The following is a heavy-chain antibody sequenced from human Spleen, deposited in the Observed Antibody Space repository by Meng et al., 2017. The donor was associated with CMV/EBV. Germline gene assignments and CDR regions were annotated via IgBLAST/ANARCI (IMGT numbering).Heavy chain of an antibody. CDR3: AKDRGAVGPSFDY. J-gene: IGHJ4*02. CDR2: IRYDGSDK. Sequence: GESLKISCAASGFTFSSYGMHWVRQAPGKGLEWVTFIRYDGSDKNFAESVKGRFTISRDNSWNTLFLQMNSLRVEDTAVHYCAKDRGAVGPSFDYWGQGTLVTVSS. CDR1: GFTFSSYG. D-gene: IGHD1-26*01. V-gene: IGHV3-30*02.